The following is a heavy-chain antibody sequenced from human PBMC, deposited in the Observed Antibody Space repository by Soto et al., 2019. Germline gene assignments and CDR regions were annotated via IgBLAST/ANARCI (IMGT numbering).Heavy chain of an antibody. J-gene: IGHJ3*01. CDR1: GFTFSAYG. D-gene: IGHD2-21*02. CDR3: ARVCGGDCGNAFEV. CDR2: ISFDSRDK. V-gene: IGHV3-33*05. Sequence: QVQLVESGGGVVQPGRSLRLSCAASGFTFSAYGIHWVRQAPGKGLEWVATISFDSRDKLFVDSMNGRLSISRENSRNTVYLQMDSLRAEDTGVYHCARVCGGDCGNAFEVWGQGTVVAVSS.